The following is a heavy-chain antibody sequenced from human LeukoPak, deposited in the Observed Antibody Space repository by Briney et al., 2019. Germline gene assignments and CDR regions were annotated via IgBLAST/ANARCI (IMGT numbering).Heavy chain of an antibody. CDR2: IYSGGTT. CDR1: GFTVSNNY. J-gene: IGHJ5*02. CDR3: ARDKSGGYYYWFDP. V-gene: IGHV3-53*01. Sequence: PGGSLRLSCAASGFTVSNNYMSWVRQAPGKGLEWVSVIYSGGTTYYADSVKGRFTISRDNSKNTLCLQMNSLRAEDTAVYYCARDKSGGYYYWFDPWGQGTLVTVSS. D-gene: IGHD3-22*01.